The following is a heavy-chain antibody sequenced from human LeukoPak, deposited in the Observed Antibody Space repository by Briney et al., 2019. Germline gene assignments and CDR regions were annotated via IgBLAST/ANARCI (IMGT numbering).Heavy chain of an antibody. D-gene: IGHD3-10*01. CDR3: ARDSMGITMVRGVITPTSFDI. Sequence: SETLSLTCTVSGGSISSGGYYWSWIRQHPGKGLEWIGYIYYSGSTYYNPSLKSRVTIPVDTSKNQFSLKLSSVSAADTAVYYCARDSMGITMVRGVITPTSFDIWGQGTMVTVSS. CDR2: IYYSGST. J-gene: IGHJ3*02. CDR1: GGSISSGGYY. V-gene: IGHV4-31*03.